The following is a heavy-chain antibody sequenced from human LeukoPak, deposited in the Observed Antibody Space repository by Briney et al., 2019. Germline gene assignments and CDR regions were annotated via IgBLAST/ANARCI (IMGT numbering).Heavy chain of an antibody. V-gene: IGHV3-30*18. CDR3: AKDPRKWFGDTGYYFDY. J-gene: IGHJ4*02. CDR1: GFTLSSYG. D-gene: IGHD3-10*01. CDR2: ISYDGSNK. Sequence: GGSLRLSCAASGFTLSSYGMHWVRQAPGKGLEWVADISYDGSNKYYADSVKGRFTISRDNSKNTLYLQMNSLRAEDTAVYYCAKDPRKWFGDTGYYFDYWGQGTLVTVSS.